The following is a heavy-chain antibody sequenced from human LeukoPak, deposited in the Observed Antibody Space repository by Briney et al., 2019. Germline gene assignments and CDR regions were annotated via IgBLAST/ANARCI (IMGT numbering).Heavy chain of an antibody. CDR1: GYTFTSYG. CDR2: ISAYNGNT. V-gene: IGHV1-18*01. J-gene: IGHJ4*02. D-gene: IGHD6-13*01. CDR3: ARAIAAAGIVDY. Sequence: ASVKVSCTASGYTFTSYGISWVRQAPGQGLEWMGWISAYNGNTNYAQKLQGRVTMTTDTSTSTAYMELRSLRSDDTAVYYCARAIAAAGIVDYWGQGTLVTVSS.